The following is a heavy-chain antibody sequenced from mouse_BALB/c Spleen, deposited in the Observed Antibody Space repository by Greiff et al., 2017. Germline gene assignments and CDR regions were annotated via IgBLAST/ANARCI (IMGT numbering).Heavy chain of an antibody. J-gene: IGHJ3*01. D-gene: IGHD1-1*01. CDR1: GFTFTDYY. CDR2: IRNKANGYTT. Sequence: EVQLVESGGGLVQPGGSLRLSCATSGFTFTDYYMSWVRQPPGKALEWLGFIRNKANGYTTEYSASVKGRFTISRDNSQSILYLQMNTLRAEDSATYYCARDMGGRAWFAYWGQGTLVTVSA. V-gene: IGHV7-3*02. CDR3: ARDMGGRAWFAY.